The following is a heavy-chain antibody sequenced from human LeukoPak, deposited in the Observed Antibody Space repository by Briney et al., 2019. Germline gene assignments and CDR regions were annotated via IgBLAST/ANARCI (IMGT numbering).Heavy chain of an antibody. D-gene: IGHD6-13*01. CDR3: ARGIAAAGTAWYN. CDR2: IYSDGST. J-gene: IGHJ4*02. CDR1: GFTFSSYG. V-gene: IGHV3-53*01. Sequence: PGGSLRLSCAASGFTFSSYGMHWVRHAPGKGLEWGSVIYSDGSTYNADSVKGRLTISRDNSKNTLYLQIKSLRAEDTAVYYCARGIAAAGTAWYNGGKGTLLTVSS.